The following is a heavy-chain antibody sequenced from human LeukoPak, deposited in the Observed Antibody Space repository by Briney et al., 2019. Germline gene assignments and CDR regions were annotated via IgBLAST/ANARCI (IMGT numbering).Heavy chain of an antibody. CDR1: GFTFSTYA. Sequence: PGGSLRLSCTASGFTFSTYAMSWVRQAPGKGLECVSAISGSGGSTYYADSVKGRFTISRDNPKNTLYLQMNSLRAEDTAVYYCAKAPGYYDSSGYYYAYFQHWGQGTLVTVSS. V-gene: IGHV3-23*01. CDR3: AKAPGYYDSSGYYYAYFQH. J-gene: IGHJ1*01. D-gene: IGHD3-22*01. CDR2: ISGSGGST.